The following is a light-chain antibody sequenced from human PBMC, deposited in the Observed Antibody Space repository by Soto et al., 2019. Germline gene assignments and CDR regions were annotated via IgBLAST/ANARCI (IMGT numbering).Light chain of an antibody. CDR1: SSDVGGYNY. Sequence: QSALTQPASVSGSPGQSITISCTGTSSDVGGYNYVSWYQQHPGKAPKLMIYDVSNRTSGVSNRFSGSKSVNTASLTISGLQAEYEADYYCSSYTSGSTVVFGGGTKLTVL. CDR3: SSYTSGSTVV. J-gene: IGLJ2*01. V-gene: IGLV2-14*03. CDR2: DVS.